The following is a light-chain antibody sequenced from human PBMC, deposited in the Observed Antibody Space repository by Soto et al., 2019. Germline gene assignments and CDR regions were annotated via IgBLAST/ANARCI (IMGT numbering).Light chain of an antibody. CDR3: QQYHIFPLT. CDR2: AAS. V-gene: IGKV1-16*02. Sequence: DIQMTQSPSSLSASVGDRVTITCRASQGISNYLAWFQQKPGKAPKSLSYAASSLRSGVPSKFRGSGSGTDFTLTISSLQPEDFATYYCQQYHIFPLTFGGGTKVDIK. J-gene: IGKJ4*01. CDR1: QGISNY.